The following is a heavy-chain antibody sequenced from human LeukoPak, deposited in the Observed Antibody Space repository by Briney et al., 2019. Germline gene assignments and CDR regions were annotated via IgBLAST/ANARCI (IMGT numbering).Heavy chain of an antibody. CDR2: ISGSGRTI. D-gene: IGHD1-7*01. CDR1: DFTFSRHS. V-gene: IGHV3-48*04. J-gene: IGHJ6*03. CDR3: ASRTGTTGYHYYMDA. Sequence: GGSLRLSCAASDFTFSRHSMNWVRQPPGKGLEWVSYISGSGRTIYYADSVRGRFTISRDNGKNSVDLQMDSLRAEDTAIYYCASRTGTTGYHYYMDAWGKGTTVTVSS.